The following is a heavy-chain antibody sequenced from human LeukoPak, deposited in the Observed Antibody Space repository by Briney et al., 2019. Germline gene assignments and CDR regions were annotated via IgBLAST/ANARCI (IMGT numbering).Heavy chain of an antibody. Sequence: SETLSLTCTVSGGSISSGGYYWSWIRQPPGKGLEWIGYIYHSGSTYYNPSLKSRVTISVDRSKNQFSLKLSSVTAADTAVYYCARAGYGDIVVVPAGHWFDPWGQGTLVTVSS. CDR3: ARAGYGDIVVVPAGHWFDP. D-gene: IGHD2-2*01. CDR2: IYHSGST. V-gene: IGHV4-30-2*01. J-gene: IGHJ5*02. CDR1: GGSISSGGYY.